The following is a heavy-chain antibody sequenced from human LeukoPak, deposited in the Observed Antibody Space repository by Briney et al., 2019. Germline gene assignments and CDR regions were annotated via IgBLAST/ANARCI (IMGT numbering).Heavy chain of an antibody. CDR3: AREARDYDFWSGYYTVEKFDP. Sequence: SETLSLTCTVSGGSISSGSYYWSWIRQPAGKGLEWIGRIYTSGSTNYNPSLKSRVTISVDTSKNQFSLKLSSVTAADTAVYYCAREARDYDFWSGYYTVEKFDPWGQGTLVTVSS. CDR2: IYTSGST. J-gene: IGHJ5*02. CDR1: GGSISSGSYY. D-gene: IGHD3-3*01. V-gene: IGHV4-61*02.